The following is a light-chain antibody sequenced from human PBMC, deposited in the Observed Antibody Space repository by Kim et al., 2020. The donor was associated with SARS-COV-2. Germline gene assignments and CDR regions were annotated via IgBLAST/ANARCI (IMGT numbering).Light chain of an antibody. Sequence: QSALTQPPSVSGSPGQSVTISCTGTKSDVGRHNRVSWYQQPPGTAPKVVIYEVSNRPSGVPDRFSGSKSGNTASLTISGLQAEDEADYYSRSDTDYKTNVFRTGTKVTVL. CDR2: EVS. V-gene: IGLV2-18*02. CDR3: RSDTDYKTNV. CDR1: KSDVGRHNR. J-gene: IGLJ1*01.